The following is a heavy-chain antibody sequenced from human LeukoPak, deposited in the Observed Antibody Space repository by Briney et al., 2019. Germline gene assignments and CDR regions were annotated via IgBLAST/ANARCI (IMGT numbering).Heavy chain of an antibody. CDR2: INPNSGGT. CDR1: GYTFTGYY. CDR3: AREGTRHGGNTDY. V-gene: IGHV1-2*02. J-gene: IGHJ4*02. Sequence: GASVKVSCKASGYTFTGYYMHWVRQAPGQGLEWMGWINPNSGGTNYAQKFQGRVTMTRDTSISTAYMELSRLRSDDTAVYYCAREGTRHGGNTDYWGQGTLVTVSS. D-gene: IGHD4-23*01.